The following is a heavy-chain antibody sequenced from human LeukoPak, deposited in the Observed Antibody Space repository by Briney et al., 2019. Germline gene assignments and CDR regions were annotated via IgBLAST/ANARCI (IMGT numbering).Heavy chain of an antibody. J-gene: IGHJ4*02. Sequence: SETLSLTCTVSGGSISSYYWSWIRQPPGKGLEWIGYIYYSGSTNYNPSLKSRVTISVDTSKNQISLKLTSVTAADTAVYYCARVRFLEWYREYYFDYWGQGTLVTVSS. CDR1: GGSISSYY. V-gene: IGHV4-59*01. CDR2: IYYSGST. D-gene: IGHD3-3*01. CDR3: ARVRFLEWYREYYFDY.